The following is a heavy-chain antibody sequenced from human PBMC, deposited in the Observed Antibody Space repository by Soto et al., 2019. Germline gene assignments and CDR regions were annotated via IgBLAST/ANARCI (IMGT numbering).Heavy chain of an antibody. CDR3: ARGVPAAGTDWFDP. J-gene: IGHJ5*02. CDR1: GGSISNYY. Sequence: QVQLQESGPGLVKPSETLSLGCTVSGGSISNYYWSWIRQSAEKRLEWIGRVSSTGSSYYNPSLKSRVTISVDTSKNQVSLNLTSVTAADTAVYYCARGVPAAGTDWFDPWGQGTLVTVSS. D-gene: IGHD6-13*01. CDR2: VSSTGSS. V-gene: IGHV4-4*07.